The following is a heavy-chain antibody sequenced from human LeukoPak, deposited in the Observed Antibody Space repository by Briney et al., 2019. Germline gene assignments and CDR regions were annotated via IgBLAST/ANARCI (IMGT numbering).Heavy chain of an antibody. CDR3: ATNHVVVAATSPDYYYYMDV. J-gene: IGHJ6*03. V-gene: IGHV1-24*01. CDR1: GYTLTELS. D-gene: IGHD2-15*01. CDR2: FDPEDGET. Sequence: ASVKVSCKVSGYTLTELSMHWVRQAPGKGLERMGGFDPEDGETIYAQKFQGRVTMTEDTSTDTAYMELSSLRSEDTAVYYCATNHVVVAATSPDYYYYMDVWGKGTTVTVSS.